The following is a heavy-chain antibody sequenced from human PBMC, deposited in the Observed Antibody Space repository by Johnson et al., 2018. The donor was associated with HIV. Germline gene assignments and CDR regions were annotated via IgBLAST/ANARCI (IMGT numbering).Heavy chain of an antibody. CDR2: IKQDGSEK. V-gene: IGHV3-7*01. J-gene: IGHJ3*02. CDR1: GFTFTKAW. Sequence: VQLVESAGGLVKPGGSLRLSCAASGFTFTKAWMTWVRQTPGKGLEWVANIKQDGSEKYYADSVKGRFTISRDNSKNTLYLQMNSLRAEDTAVYYCAKDGDYYDSSGRAFDIWGQGTMVTVSS. D-gene: IGHD3-22*01. CDR3: AKDGDYYDSSGRAFDI.